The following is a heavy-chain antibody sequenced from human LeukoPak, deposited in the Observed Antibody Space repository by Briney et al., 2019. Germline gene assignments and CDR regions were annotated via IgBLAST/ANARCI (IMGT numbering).Heavy chain of an antibody. V-gene: IGHV4-59*08. CDR1: GGSISSYY. D-gene: IGHD1-26*01. Sequence: SETLSLTCTVSGGSISSYYWSWIRQPPGKGLEWIGYIYYSGSTNYNPSLKSRVTMSVDTSKNQFSLKLSSVTAADTAVYYCARQGVGASVDYWGQGTLVTVSS. CDR3: ARQGVGASVDY. J-gene: IGHJ4*02. CDR2: IYYSGST.